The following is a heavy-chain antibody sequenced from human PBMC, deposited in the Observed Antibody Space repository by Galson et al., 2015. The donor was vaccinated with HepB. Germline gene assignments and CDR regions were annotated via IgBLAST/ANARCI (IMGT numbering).Heavy chain of an antibody. J-gene: IGHJ6*02. Sequence: SLRLSCAASGFTFSSYVMTWVRQAPGKGLEWVSTISGSGISTYYADSVKGRFTISRDNSKNTLFLQMHSLTAEDSALFYCAKDLATPGHNSFYYSGLDVWGRGTTVTVSS. D-gene: IGHD2-15*01. CDR1: GFTFSSYV. V-gene: IGHV3-23*01. CDR3: AKDLATPGHNSFYYSGLDV. CDR2: ISGSGIST.